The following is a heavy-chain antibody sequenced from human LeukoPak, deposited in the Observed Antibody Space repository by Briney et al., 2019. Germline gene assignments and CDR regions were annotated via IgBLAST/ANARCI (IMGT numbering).Heavy chain of an antibody. J-gene: IGHJ4*02. D-gene: IGHD5-18*01. CDR3: AKVKRSGMIQLWKPYFDY. Sequence: PGGSLRLSCAASGFTFSSYAMSWVRQAPGKGLEWVSAISGSGGSTYYADSVKGRFTISRDNSKSTLYLQMNSLRAEDTAVYYCAKVKRSGMIQLWKPYFDYWGQGTLVTVSS. CDR1: GFTFSSYA. CDR2: ISGSGGST. V-gene: IGHV3-23*01.